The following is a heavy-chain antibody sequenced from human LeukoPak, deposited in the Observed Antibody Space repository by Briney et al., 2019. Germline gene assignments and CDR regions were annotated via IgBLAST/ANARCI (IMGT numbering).Heavy chain of an antibody. CDR1: GGSISSSSYY. CDR2: IYYSGST. J-gene: IGHJ6*03. Sequence: PSETLSLTCTVSGGSISSSSYYWGWIRQPPGKGLEWIGSIYYSGSTYYNPSLKSRVTISVDTSKNQFPLKLSSVTAADTAVYYCARVYWNYGYYYYYMDVWGKGTTVTVSS. D-gene: IGHD1-7*01. V-gene: IGHV4-39*06. CDR3: ARVYWNYGYYYYYMDV.